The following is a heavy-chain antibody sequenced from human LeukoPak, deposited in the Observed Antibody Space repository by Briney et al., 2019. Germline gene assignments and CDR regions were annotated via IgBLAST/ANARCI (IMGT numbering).Heavy chain of an antibody. Sequence: GGSLRLSCAASGFTVSSNYMSWVRQAPGKGLEWVSVIYSGGSTYYADSVKGRFTISRDNSKNTLYLQMNSLRAEDTAVYYCARVVGRGYSYGFDYWGRGTLVTVSS. V-gene: IGHV3-53*01. CDR1: GFTVSSNY. CDR3: ARVVGRGYSYGFDY. J-gene: IGHJ4*02. CDR2: IYSGGST. D-gene: IGHD5-18*01.